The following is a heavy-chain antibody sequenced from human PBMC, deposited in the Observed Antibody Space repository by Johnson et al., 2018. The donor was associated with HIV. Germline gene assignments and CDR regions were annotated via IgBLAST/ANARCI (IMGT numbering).Heavy chain of an antibody. CDR2: ISYDGRKK. D-gene: IGHD2-15*01. CDR3: RVVGDAFDI. V-gene: IGHV3-30*03. J-gene: IGHJ3*02. Sequence: QVQLVESGGGVVQPGRSLRLSCVASGFTFSNYGMHWVRQAPGKGLEWVAVISYDGRKKYYADSVKGRFTISRDNSKNTMYLQMNSLRVEDTAVYYVRVVGDAFDIWGQGTMVTVSS. CDR1: GFTFSNYG.